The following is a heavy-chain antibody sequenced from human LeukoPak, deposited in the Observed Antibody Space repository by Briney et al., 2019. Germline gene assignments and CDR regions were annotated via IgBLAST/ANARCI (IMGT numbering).Heavy chain of an antibody. J-gene: IGHJ4*02. D-gene: IGHD5-18*01. CDR1: GFTFSSYA. Sequence: GGSLRLSCSASGFTFSSYALHWVRQAPGKGLEYVSSISGNGGSTYYADSVKGRFTISRDNSKNTLYLQMSSLRAEDTAVYYCVKALRYSYGPGGYWGQGTLVTVSS. V-gene: IGHV3-64D*09. CDR3: VKALRYSYGPGGY. CDR2: ISGNGGST.